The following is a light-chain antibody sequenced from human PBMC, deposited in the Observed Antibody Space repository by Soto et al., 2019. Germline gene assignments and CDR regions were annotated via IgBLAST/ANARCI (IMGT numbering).Light chain of an antibody. V-gene: IGKV3-20*01. Sequence: EIVLTQSPGTLSLSPGERATLSCRASQSVSSNYLAWYQQKPCQAPRLLIYGASTMATGIPDRFSGSGSGTDFTLTISRLEPEDFAVYYCQQYGSSPTITFGQGTRLEIK. CDR3: QQYGSSPTIT. CDR1: QSVSSNY. CDR2: GAS. J-gene: IGKJ5*01.